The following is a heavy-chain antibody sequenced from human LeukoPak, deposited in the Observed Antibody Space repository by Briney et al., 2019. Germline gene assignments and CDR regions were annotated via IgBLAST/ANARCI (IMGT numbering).Heavy chain of an antibody. D-gene: IGHD5-12*01. CDR2: ISSSSTYI. J-gene: IGHJ3*02. Sequence: GGSLRLSCAASGFTFSSYSMNWVRQAPGKGLEWVSSISSSSTYIYYADSVKGRFTISRDNAKNSLYLQMNSLRAEDTAVYYCAREGGYGTDAFVIWGQGTMVTVSS. CDR1: GFTFSSYS. V-gene: IGHV3-21*01. CDR3: AREGGYGTDAFVI.